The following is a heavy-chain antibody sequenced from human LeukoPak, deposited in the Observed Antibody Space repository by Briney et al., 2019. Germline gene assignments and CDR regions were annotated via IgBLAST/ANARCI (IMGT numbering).Heavy chain of an antibody. Sequence: SETLSLTCAVYGGSLSGYYWSWIRQPPGKGLEWIGEIHHRGGTNYNPSLKSRVTISVDTSKNQFSLKLSSVTAADTALYYCAREIAAARGAFDIWGQGTKVTVSS. J-gene: IGHJ3*02. V-gene: IGHV4-34*01. CDR1: GGSLSGYY. CDR3: AREIAAARGAFDI. CDR2: IHHRGGT. D-gene: IGHD6-13*01.